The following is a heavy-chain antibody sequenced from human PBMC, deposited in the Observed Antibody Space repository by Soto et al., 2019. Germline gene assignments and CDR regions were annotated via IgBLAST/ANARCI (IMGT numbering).Heavy chain of an antibody. D-gene: IGHD3-22*01. Sequence: TLSLTCTVSGESISSADFYWSWIRQHPGKGLEWIGYMRHSGSTFYNPSLRSRLHISVGTSANQFSLRLTSVTAADTAVYYCAGRRPYYFDSSHYDEDYWGKGTLVTGSS. CDR1: GESISSADFY. CDR3: AGRRPYYFDSSHYDEDY. CDR2: MRHSGST. V-gene: IGHV4-31*03. J-gene: IGHJ4*02.